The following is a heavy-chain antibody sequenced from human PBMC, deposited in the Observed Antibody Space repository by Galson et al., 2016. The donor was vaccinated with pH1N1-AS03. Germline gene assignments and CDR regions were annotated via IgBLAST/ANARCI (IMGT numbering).Heavy chain of an antibody. CDR1: GFTFDDSA. Sequence: SLRLSCAGSGFTFDDSAMHWVRQAPGKGLEWVSGIDWNSGTIDYTDSVKGRFTISRDNAKNSLYLQMNSLRAEDTALYYCARSPGYCSAGSCSDQGYFDYWDPGTLVTVSS. CDR2: IDWNSGTI. CDR3: ARSPGYCSAGSCSDQGYFDY. J-gene: IGHJ4*02. D-gene: IGHD2-15*01. V-gene: IGHV3-9*01.